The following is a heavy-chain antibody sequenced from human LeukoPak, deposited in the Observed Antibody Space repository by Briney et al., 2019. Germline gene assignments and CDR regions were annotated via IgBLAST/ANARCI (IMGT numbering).Heavy chain of an antibody. CDR3: ARESPDYYGSGSAFDY. CDR2: IKQDGSEK. Sequence: GGSLRLSCAASGFTFSSYWMSWVCQAPGQGQEWVSNIKQDGSEKYYVDSVKGRFTISRDNAKNSLYLQMNSLRAEDTAVYYCARESPDYYGSGSAFDYWGQGTLVTVSS. J-gene: IGHJ4*02. V-gene: IGHV3-7*01. CDR1: GFTFSSYW. D-gene: IGHD3-10*01.